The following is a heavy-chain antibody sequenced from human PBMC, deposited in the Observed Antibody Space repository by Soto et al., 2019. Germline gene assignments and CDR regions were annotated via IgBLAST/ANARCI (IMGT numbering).Heavy chain of an antibody. Sequence: SETLSLTCTVSGDSVSSASFYWIWIRQAPGKGLEWIGFIYFSGSTNYNPSLKSRVTMSLDTSKNQFSLNLSSVTPADTAVYYCARVNSGRNWFYPCGQGTLGTVS. CDR1: GDSVSSASFY. D-gene: IGHD6-19*01. CDR3: ARVNSGRNWFYP. J-gene: IGHJ5*02. V-gene: IGHV4-61*01. CDR2: IYFSGST.